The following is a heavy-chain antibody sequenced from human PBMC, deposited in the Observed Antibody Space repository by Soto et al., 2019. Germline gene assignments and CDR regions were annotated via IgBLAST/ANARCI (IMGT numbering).Heavy chain of an antibody. CDR1: GGSISSYY. D-gene: IGHD3-3*01. CDR2: IYYSGST. J-gene: IGHJ6*02. CDR3: ARGTTILGGYYYGMDV. V-gene: IGHV4-59*01. Sequence: SETLSLTCTVSGGSISSYYWSWIRQPPGKGLEWIGYIYYSGSTNYNPSLKSRVTISVDTSKNQFSLKLSSVTAADTAVYYCARGTTILGGYYYGMDVWGQGTTVTVSS.